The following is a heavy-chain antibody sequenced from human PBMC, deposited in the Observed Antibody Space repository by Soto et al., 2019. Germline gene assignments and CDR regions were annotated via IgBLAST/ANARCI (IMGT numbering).Heavy chain of an antibody. CDR3: AEGRYSSSWYFDY. V-gene: IGHV4-39*01. Sequence: QLQLQESGPGLVKPSETLSLTCTVSGGSISSSSYYWGWIRQPPGKGLEWIGSIYYSGSTYYNPSLKSRVTISVETSKNQFSLKLSSVTAADTAVYYCAEGRYSSSWYFDYWGQGTLVTVSS. D-gene: IGHD6-13*01. CDR2: IYYSGST. J-gene: IGHJ4*02. CDR1: GGSISSSSYY.